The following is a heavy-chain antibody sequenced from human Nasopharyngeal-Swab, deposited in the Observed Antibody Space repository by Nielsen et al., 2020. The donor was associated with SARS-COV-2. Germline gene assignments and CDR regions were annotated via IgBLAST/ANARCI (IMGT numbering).Heavy chain of an antibody. V-gene: IGHV1-2*04. CDR3: ARSHIVVVTDAFDI. CDR1: GYTFTGYY. CDR2: INPNSGGT. J-gene: IGHJ3*02. D-gene: IGHD2-21*02. Sequence: ASLQVSCKASGYTFTGYYMHWVRQAPGQGLEWMGWINPNSGGTNYAQKFQGWVTMTRDTSISTAYMELSRLRSDDTAVYYCARSHIVVVTDAFDIWGQGTMVTVSS.